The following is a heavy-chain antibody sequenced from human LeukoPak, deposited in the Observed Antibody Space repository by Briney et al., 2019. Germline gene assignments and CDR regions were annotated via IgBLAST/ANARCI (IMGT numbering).Heavy chain of an antibody. D-gene: IGHD2/OR15-2a*01. V-gene: IGHV4-38-2*02. J-gene: IGHJ3*02. Sequence: PSETLSLTCTVSGYSISSGYYWGWIRQPPGKGLEWIGSIYHSGSTYYNPSLKSRVTISVDTSKNQFSLKLSSVTAADTAVYYCARPLNIGRGGGAFDIWGQGTMATVSS. CDR1: GYSISSGYY. CDR2: IYHSGST. CDR3: ARPLNIGRGGGAFDI.